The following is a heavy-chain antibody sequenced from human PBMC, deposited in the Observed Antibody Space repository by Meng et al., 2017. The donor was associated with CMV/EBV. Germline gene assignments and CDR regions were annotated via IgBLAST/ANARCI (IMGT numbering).Heavy chain of an antibody. CDR2: ISAYNGNT. CDR1: GYTFTNYD. D-gene: IGHD3-3*01. V-gene: IGHV1-18*01. J-gene: IGHJ6*02. Sequence: ASVKVSCKASGYTFTNYDIYWVRQAPGQGLEWMGWISAYNGNTNYAQKLQGRVTMTTDTSTSTAYMELRSLRPDDTAVYYCARVDLGLAYDFWSVRGDYYYGMDVWGQGTTVTVSS. CDR3: ARVDLGLAYDFWSVRGDYYYGMDV.